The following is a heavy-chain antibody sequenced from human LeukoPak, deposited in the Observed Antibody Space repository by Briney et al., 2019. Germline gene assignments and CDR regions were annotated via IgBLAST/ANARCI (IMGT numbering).Heavy chain of an antibody. V-gene: IGHV4-4*07. D-gene: IGHD4-17*01. CDR1: GVSISAYY. CDR2: IYPGESIYASENT. CDR3: ARDPTTVTTIFDS. J-gene: IGHJ4*02. Sequence: SEALSLTCSVSGVSISAYYWSWIRQPAGKGLEWIGRIYPGESIYASENTNYNPSLKSRVSMSGDTSKNQVSLKLRSVTAADTAVYYCARDPTTVTTIFDSWGQGTLVTVSS.